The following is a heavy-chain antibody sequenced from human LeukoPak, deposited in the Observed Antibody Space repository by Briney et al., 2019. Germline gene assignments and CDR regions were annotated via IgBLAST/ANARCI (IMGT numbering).Heavy chain of an antibody. D-gene: IGHD6-19*01. CDR1: GGTFISYA. V-gene: IGHV1-69*13. Sequence: SVKVSCKASGGTFISYAISWVRQAPGQGLEWMGGIIPIFGTANNAQKFQGRVTITADESTSTAYMELSSLRSEDTAVYYCARVVGAVAVGPFDPWGQGTLVTVSS. CDR3: ARVVGAVAVGPFDP. J-gene: IGHJ5*02. CDR2: IIPIFGTA.